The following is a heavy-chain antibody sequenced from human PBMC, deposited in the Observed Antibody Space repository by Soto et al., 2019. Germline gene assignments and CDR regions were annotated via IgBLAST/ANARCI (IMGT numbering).Heavy chain of an antibody. J-gene: IGHJ6*02. CDR1: GFTFSSYA. CDR2: ISGSGGST. V-gene: IGHV3-23*04. Sequence: VQLVESGGGLVQPGGSLRLSCAASGFTFSSYAMSWVRQAPGKGLEWVSAISGSGGSTYYADSVKGRFTISRDNSKNTLYLQMNSLRAEDTAVYYCAKVGGGYSSSWYGSYYYGMDVWGQGTTVTVSS. CDR3: AKVGGGYSSSWYGSYYYGMDV. D-gene: IGHD6-13*01.